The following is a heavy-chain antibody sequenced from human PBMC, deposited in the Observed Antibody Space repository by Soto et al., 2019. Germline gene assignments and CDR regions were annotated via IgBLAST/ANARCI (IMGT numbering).Heavy chain of an antibody. CDR3: VRKEGYCGGGSCYYQF. CDR1: GFTFSSYA. D-gene: IGHD2-15*01. CDR2: ISGSGGST. Sequence: GGSLRLSCAASGFTFSSYAMSWVRQAPGKGLEYVSGISGSGGSTYYADSVKGRFTISRDNSKNTLYLQMNSLRFGDTAVYFCVRKEGYCGGGSCYYQFWGQGTLVTVSS. J-gene: IGHJ4*02. V-gene: IGHV3-23*01.